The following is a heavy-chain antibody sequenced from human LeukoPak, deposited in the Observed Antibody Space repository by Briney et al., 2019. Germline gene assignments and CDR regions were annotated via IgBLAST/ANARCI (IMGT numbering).Heavy chain of an antibody. V-gene: IGHV3-33*01. J-gene: IGHJ4*02. Sequence: GGSLRLSCAASGFTFRAYGMHWVRQAPGKGLEWVAVIWYDGSSKYYADSVKGRFTISRDNSKNTLYLQMNNLRAEDTAVYYCARDRSSSSSNPDYWGQGTLVTVSS. CDR1: GFTFRAYG. CDR3: ARDRSSSSSNPDY. D-gene: IGHD6-13*01. CDR2: IWYDGSSK.